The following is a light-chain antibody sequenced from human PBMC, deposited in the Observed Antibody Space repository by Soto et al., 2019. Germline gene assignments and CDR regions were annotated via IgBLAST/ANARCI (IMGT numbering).Light chain of an antibody. J-gene: IGKJ1*01. CDR1: QGVSSN. V-gene: IGKV3-20*01. CDR2: GAS. Sequence: EIVMTQSGATLSVSPGEVATVSCRASQGVSSNFAWYQQKPGQAPRLLIYGASSRATGLPDRFSGSGSGTDFTLTISRLEPEDLAVYYCQQYGNSRTFGQGTKVDIK. CDR3: QQYGNSRT.